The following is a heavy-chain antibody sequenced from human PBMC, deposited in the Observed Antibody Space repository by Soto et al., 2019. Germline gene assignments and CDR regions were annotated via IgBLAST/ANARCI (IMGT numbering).Heavy chain of an antibody. J-gene: IGHJ4*02. CDR2: IYGGGTT. CDR3: VQTTGWPGFDF. Sequence: EVHLVESGGGLIQPGGSLRLSCAASGFTVSSKYMTWVRQAPGTGLEWVSVIYGGGTTYYADSVKGRFTISRDNAKNTLYRQVNSLRAEDTAVYYCVQTTGWPGFDFWCPGTLVTVSS. D-gene: IGHD6-19*01. V-gene: IGHV3-53*01. CDR1: GFTVSSKY.